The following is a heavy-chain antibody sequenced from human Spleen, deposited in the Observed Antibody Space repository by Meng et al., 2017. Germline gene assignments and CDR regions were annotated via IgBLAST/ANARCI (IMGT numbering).Heavy chain of an antibody. CDR3: ARDPSALDI. Sequence: GESLKISCGASGFTFSNSAMYWVRQAPGKGLEWVSSISGSSTYIYYADSVKGRFTISRDNAKNSLYLQMNSLRAEDTAVYYCARDPSALDIWGQGTMVTVSS. CDR1: GFTFSNSA. V-gene: IGHV3-21*01. CDR2: ISGSSTYI. J-gene: IGHJ3*02.